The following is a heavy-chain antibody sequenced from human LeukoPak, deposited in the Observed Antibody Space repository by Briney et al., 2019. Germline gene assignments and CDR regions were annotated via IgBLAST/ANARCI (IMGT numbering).Heavy chain of an antibody. Sequence: GGSLRLSCAASGFTFSSYAMSWVRQAPGKGLEWVSAISGSGGSTYYADSVKGRFTISRDNAKNSLYLQMNSLRAEDTAVYYCARIEYSSPEGRWGQGTLVTVSS. CDR3: ARIEYSSPEGR. CDR2: ISGSGGST. J-gene: IGHJ4*02. CDR1: GFTFSSYA. V-gene: IGHV3-23*01. D-gene: IGHD6-6*01.